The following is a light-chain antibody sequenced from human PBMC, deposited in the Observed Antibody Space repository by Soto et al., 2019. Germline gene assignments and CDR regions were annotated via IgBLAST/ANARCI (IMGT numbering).Light chain of an antibody. CDR2: GAS. CDR1: QSVSSSY. Sequence: EIVLTQSPGTLSLSPGERATLSCRASQSVSSSYLVWYQQKPGQAPRLLSYGASSRATGIPDRFSGSGAGTDFTLTISRLDPEDCAVYFCQQYYTSPLTFGGGTKVEIK. V-gene: IGKV3-20*01. J-gene: IGKJ4*01. CDR3: QQYYTSPLT.